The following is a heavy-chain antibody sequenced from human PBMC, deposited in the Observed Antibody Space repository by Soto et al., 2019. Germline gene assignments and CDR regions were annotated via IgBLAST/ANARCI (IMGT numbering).Heavy chain of an antibody. CDR1: GGSVDSGSYY. CDR2: IYYSGST. J-gene: IGHJ4*02. CDR3: ARLTMVRGVSFDY. V-gene: IGHV4-61*01. D-gene: IGHD3-10*01. Sequence: SSETLSLTCSVSGGSVDSGSYYWHWIRQPPGKGLEWIGHIYYSGSTNYNPSLKSRVTISLDTSKNQFSLKLSSVTAADTAVYYCARLTMVRGVSFDYWGQGTLVTVSS.